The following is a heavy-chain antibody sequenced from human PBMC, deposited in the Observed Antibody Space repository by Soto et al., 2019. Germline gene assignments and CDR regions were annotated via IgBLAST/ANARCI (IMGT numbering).Heavy chain of an antibody. J-gene: IGHJ4*02. V-gene: IGHV3-23*01. CDR1: GFTFSSYA. CDR3: AKGSNQWRYSYNDY. CDR2: ISGSGGST. D-gene: IGHD5-18*01. Sequence: EVQLLESGGGLVQPGGSLRLSCAASGFTFSSYAMSWVRQAPGKGLEWVSAISGSGGSTYYADSVKGRFTISSDNSKNTLYLQMNSLRAEDTAVYYCAKGSNQWRYSYNDYWGQGTLVTVSS.